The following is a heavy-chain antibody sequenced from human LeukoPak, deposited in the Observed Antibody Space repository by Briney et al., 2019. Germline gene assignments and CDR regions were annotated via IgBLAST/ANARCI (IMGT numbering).Heavy chain of an antibody. V-gene: IGHV5-51*01. CDR1: AYTFTNYW. CDR3: ARRGDGYKLDY. D-gene: IGHD5-12*01. J-gene: IGHJ4*02. CDR2: IHPGDSDI. Sequence: KHGESLKISCKGSAYTFTNYWIVWVRPLPGKGLEWMGIIHPGDSDIRYSPTFQGLVTISADNSISTTYLQWNRLKASDTGIYFCARRGDGYKLDYWGQGTLVTVSS.